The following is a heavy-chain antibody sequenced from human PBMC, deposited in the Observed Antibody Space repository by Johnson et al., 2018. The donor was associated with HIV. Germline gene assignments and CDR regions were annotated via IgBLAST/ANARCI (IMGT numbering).Heavy chain of an antibody. Sequence: QVQLVESGGGVVQPGRSLRLSCAASGFTFSTYAMHWVRQAPGKGLEWVEVISYDGSNKYYADSVKGRFTISRDNSKNTLYLQMNSLRAEDTAVCYCAKDIGDGYNRWGAFDIWGQGTMVTVSS. CDR1: GFTFSTYA. D-gene: IGHD5-24*01. J-gene: IGHJ3*02. CDR2: ISYDGSNK. V-gene: IGHV3-30*14. CDR3: AKDIGDGYNRWGAFDI.